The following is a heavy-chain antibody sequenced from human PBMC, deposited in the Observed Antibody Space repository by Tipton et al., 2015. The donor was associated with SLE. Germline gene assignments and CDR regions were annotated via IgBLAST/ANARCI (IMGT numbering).Heavy chain of an antibody. J-gene: IGHJ4*02. D-gene: IGHD2-2*01. Sequence: TLSLTCTVSSGSISSDYWTWIRQSPGKRLEWIGYMNYSGSSNYNPSLKSRVTISVDTSNNKFSLKLSSVTAADTAVYYCARGALAYCSGTGCHYFDNWGQGTLVTVSS. V-gene: IGHV4-59*01. CDR3: ARGALAYCSGTGCHYFDN. CDR2: MNYSGSS. CDR1: SGSISSDY.